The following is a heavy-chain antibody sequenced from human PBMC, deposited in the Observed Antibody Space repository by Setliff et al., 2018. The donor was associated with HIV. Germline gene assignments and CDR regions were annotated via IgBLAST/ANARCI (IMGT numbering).Heavy chain of an antibody. D-gene: IGHD3-10*01. J-gene: IGHJ4*02. CDR2: ISGSGGDT. CDR3: AKKTAAYTSGSWLHY. CDR1: GFTFSSYA. Sequence: GSLRLSCASSGFTFSSYAMTWVRQAPGKGLECVAVISGSGGDTYYADSVKGRLVISREKSKSTLYLQMNSLRAEDTAVYYCAKKTAAYTSGSWLHYWGQGTLVTVSS. V-gene: IGHV3-23*01.